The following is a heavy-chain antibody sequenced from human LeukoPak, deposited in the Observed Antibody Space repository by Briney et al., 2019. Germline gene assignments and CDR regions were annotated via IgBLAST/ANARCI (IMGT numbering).Heavy chain of an antibody. CDR1: GYTFTSYG. Sequence: GASVKVSCKASGYTFTSYGISWVRQAPGQGLEWMGWISAYNGNTNYAQKLQGRVTMTTDTSTSTAYMELRSLRSDDTAVYYCARDGYYSSTSCYLRYYYGMDVWGQGTTVTVSS. D-gene: IGHD2-2*03. V-gene: IGHV1-18*01. CDR3: ARDGYYSSTSCYLRYYYGMDV. J-gene: IGHJ6*02. CDR2: ISAYNGNT.